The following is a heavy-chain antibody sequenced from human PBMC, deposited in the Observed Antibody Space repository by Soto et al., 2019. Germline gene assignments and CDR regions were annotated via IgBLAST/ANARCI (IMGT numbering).Heavy chain of an antibody. J-gene: IGHJ6*02. Sequence: ASVKVSCKASGGTFSSYAISWVRQAPGHGLEWMGGIIPIFGTANYAQKFQGRVTITADESTSKAYMELSSLRSEHTSVYSCARDSSVVVPAAMGYYYYYYGMDVWGQGTTVTSP. CDR3: ARDSSVVVPAAMGYYYYYYGMDV. CDR1: GGTFSSYA. CDR2: IIPIFGTA. V-gene: IGHV1-69*13. D-gene: IGHD2-2*01.